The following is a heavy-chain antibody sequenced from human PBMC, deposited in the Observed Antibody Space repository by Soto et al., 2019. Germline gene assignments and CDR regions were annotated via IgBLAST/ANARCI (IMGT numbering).Heavy chain of an antibody. CDR1: GYTFTSYY. D-gene: IGHD3-16*01. Sequence: ASVKVSCKASGYTFTSYYMHCVRRAPGQGLEWMGIINPSGGSTSYAQKFQGRVTMTRDTSTSTVYMELSSLRSEDTAVYYCAKGAHRSYYYMDVWGKGTTVTVSS. J-gene: IGHJ6*03. V-gene: IGHV1-46*03. CDR3: AKGAHRSYYYMDV. CDR2: INPSGGST.